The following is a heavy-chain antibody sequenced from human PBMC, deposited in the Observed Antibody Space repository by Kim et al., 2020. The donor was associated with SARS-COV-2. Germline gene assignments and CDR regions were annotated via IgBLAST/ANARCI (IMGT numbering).Heavy chain of an antibody. J-gene: IGHJ5*02. D-gene: IGHD5-18*01. CDR1: GGTFSSYA. CDR3: ARERGDTPMGLFDP. Sequence: SVKVSCKASGGTFSSYAISWVRQAPGQGLEWMGRIIPILGIANYAQKFQGRVTITADKSTSTAYMELSSLRSEDTAVYYCARERGDTPMGLFDPWGQGTLVTVSS. CDR2: IIPILGIA. V-gene: IGHV1-69*04.